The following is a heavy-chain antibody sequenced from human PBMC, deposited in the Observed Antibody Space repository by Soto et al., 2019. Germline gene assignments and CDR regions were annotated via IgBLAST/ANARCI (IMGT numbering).Heavy chain of an antibody. CDR3: ATKVRVTNYLYYGMDV. CDR2: IAFDGSQE. J-gene: IGHJ6*02. D-gene: IGHD2-21*02. CDR1: GFTFNTSG. Sequence: QVQLVESGGGVVQPGRALRLSCVASGFTFNTSGMHWVRQAPGKGLEWVAGIAFDGSQEFYGDSVRGRFTISRDNSKNTLFLQMKSLTPEDTAVYYCATKVRVTNYLYYGMDVWGQGTTVTVSS. V-gene: IGHV3-30*03.